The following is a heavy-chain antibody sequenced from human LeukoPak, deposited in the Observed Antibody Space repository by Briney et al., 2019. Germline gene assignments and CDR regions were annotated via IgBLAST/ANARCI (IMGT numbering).Heavy chain of an antibody. J-gene: IGHJ4*02. CDR2: ISSSDSTI. CDR1: GGSLSGYY. D-gene: IGHD1-20*01. V-gene: IGHV3-11*01. CDR3: ARDYNWNLDY. Sequence: LSLTCAVYGGSLSGYYMSWIRQDPGKGLEWVSYISSSDSTIYYADSVKGRFTISRDNAKNSLYLQMNSLRAEDTAVYYCARDYNWNLDYWGQGTLVTVSS.